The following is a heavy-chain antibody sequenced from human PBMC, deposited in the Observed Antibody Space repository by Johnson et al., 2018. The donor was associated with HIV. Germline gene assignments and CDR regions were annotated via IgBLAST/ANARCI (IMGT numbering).Heavy chain of an antibody. CDR3: AKSPGKDDGGNSGAFDI. D-gene: IGHD4-23*01. CDR2: IRYDGTNK. Sequence: QVQLVESGGGVVQRGGSLRLSCVASGFTFSSYGMHWVRQAPGKGLEWVAFIRYDGTNKYYADSVKGRLAISRDNSKSTLYLQMNSLRAEDTAVYYCAKSPGKDDGGNSGAFDIGGQGTMVTVSS. V-gene: IGHV3-30*02. J-gene: IGHJ3*02. CDR1: GFTFSSYG.